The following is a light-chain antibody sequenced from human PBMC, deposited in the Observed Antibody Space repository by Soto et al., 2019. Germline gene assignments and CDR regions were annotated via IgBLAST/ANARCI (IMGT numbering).Light chain of an antibody. CDR3: QQYDSVPYT. V-gene: IGKV1-33*01. Sequence: DIQMTQSPSSVSASVGDRVTITCQATQDITKSLNWYQQKPGKAPKLLIYIASNLERGVPSRFSGSGSGTHFSLTISSLQPEDFATYLCQQYDSVPYTFGQGTKV. J-gene: IGKJ2*01. CDR1: QDITKS. CDR2: IAS.